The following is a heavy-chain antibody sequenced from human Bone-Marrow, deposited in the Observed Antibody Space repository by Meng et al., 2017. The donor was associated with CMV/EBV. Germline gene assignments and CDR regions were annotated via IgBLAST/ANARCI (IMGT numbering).Heavy chain of an antibody. D-gene: IGHD7-27*01. CDR3: ARDNNWGPDY. V-gene: IGHV1-2*02. J-gene: IGHJ4*02. CDR1: GYTFTGYY. CDR2: INPNSGGT. Sequence: ASVKVSCKASGYTFTGYYMHWVRQAPGQGLEWMGWINPNSGGTNYAQKFQGRVTMTRDTSISTAYMELTRLTSDDTAVYYCARDNNWGPDYWGQGKLVNVAS.